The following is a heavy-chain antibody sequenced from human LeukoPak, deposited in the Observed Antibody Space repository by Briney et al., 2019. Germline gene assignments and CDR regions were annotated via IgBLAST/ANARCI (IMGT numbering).Heavy chain of an antibody. V-gene: IGHV1-2*02. D-gene: IGHD5-12*01. CDR3: ARAGWLLYSGYYYYYGMDV. CDR1: GYTFTGYY. J-gene: IGHJ6*02. CDR2: INPNSGGT. Sequence: EASVKVSCKASGYTFTGYYMHWVRQAPGQGLEWMGWINPNSGGTNYAQKFQGRVTMTRDTSISTAYMELSRLRSDDTAVYYCARAGWLLYSGYYYYYGMDVWGQGTTATVSS.